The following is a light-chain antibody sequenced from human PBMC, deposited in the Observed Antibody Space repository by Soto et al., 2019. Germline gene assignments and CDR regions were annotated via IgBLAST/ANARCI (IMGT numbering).Light chain of an antibody. CDR1: SSNIGAGYD. CDR3: QSYDSSLSGYV. Sequence: QSVLTQPPSVSGAPGQRVTISCTGSSSNIGAGYDVHWYQQLPGTAPKLLIYGNSNRPSGVPDRFSGSESGTAASLAITGLRAEDEDDYYCQSYDSSLSGYVFGTGTKLTVL. CDR2: GNS. V-gene: IGLV1-40*01. J-gene: IGLJ1*01.